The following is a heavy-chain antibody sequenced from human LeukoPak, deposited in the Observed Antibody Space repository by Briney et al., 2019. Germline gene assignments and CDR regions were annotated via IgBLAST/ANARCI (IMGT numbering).Heavy chain of an antibody. D-gene: IGHD6-6*01. V-gene: IGHV3-23*01. CDR1: DSNIGTYA. J-gene: IGHJ4*02. Sequence: GGSLRLSCGAPDSNIGTYAVTWFRQVPGKGLDWASGMSGGGLSTYYARSVKGRFTISRDTSKNTSYLEMNSLGADDTALYYCAKDRISGQGGAARILDYWGQGILVTVSS. CDR2: MSGGGLST. CDR3: AKDRISGQGGAARILDY.